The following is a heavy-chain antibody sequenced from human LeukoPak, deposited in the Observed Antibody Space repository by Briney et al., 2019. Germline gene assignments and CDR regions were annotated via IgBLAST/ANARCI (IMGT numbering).Heavy chain of an antibody. D-gene: IGHD2-2*02. Sequence: SETLSLTCTVSTGSISSYYCSWIRQPAGKGLEYIGRIYSSGSTNYSPSLKSRVTMSVDTSKNQFSLKLTSVTAADTAVYYCARGRSIVVVPAAIRYYYYYYGMDVWGQGTTVTVSS. V-gene: IGHV4-4*07. CDR1: TGSISSYY. CDR2: IYSSGST. CDR3: ARGRSIVVVPAAIRYYYYYYGMDV. J-gene: IGHJ6*02.